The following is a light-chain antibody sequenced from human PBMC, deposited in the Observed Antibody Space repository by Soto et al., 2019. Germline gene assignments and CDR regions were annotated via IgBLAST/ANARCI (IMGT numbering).Light chain of an antibody. CDR3: QHYNSYSEA. CDR1: QTISSW. Sequence: DIQMTQSPSTLSGSVGDRVTITCRASQTISSWLAWYQQKPGKAPKLLIYKASTLKSGVPSRFSGSGSGTEVTLTISSLQPDDFAIYYCQHYNSYSEAFGQGTK. CDR2: KAS. V-gene: IGKV1-5*03. J-gene: IGKJ1*01.